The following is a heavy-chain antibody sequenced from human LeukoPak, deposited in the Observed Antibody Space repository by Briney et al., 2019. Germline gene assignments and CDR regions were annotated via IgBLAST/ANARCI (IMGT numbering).Heavy chain of an antibody. CDR1: GFSFSNYG. J-gene: IGHJ4*02. CDR2: ISYDGSNK. Sequence: GGSLRLSCAASGFSFSNYGMHWVRQAPGKGLEWVAAISYDGSNKYYVDSVKGRFTISRDNSKNTLYLQMNSLRAEDTAVYYCAKEYPYYCDYWGQGTLVTVSS. CDR3: AKEYPYYCDY. D-gene: IGHD2-2*01. V-gene: IGHV3-30*18.